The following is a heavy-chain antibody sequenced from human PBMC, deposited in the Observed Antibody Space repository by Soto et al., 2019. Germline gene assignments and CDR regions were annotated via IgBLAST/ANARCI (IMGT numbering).Heavy chain of an antibody. CDR2: IGTAGDT. J-gene: IGHJ6*02. V-gene: IGHV3-13*01. D-gene: IGHD6-6*01. CDR3: ARDLRVAARPGYYYYYGMDV. Sequence: GGSLRLSCTASGFTFSSYDMHWVRQATGKGLKWVSAIGTAGDTYYPGSVKGRFTISRENAKNSLYLQMNSLRAGDTAVYYCARDLRVAARPGYYYYYGMDVWGQGTTVTVSS. CDR1: GFTFSSYD.